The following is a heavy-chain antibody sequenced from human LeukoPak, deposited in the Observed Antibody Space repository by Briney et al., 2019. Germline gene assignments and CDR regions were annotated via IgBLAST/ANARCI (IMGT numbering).Heavy chain of an antibody. Sequence: SETLSLTCAVSGGSISSGGYSWSWIRQPPGKGLEWIGYIYHSGSTYYNPSLKSRVTISVDRSKNQFSLKLSSVTAADTAVYYCARVSGYNRSYWGQGTLVTVSS. D-gene: IGHD1-1*01. CDR2: IYHSGST. CDR1: GGSISSGGYS. V-gene: IGHV4-30-2*01. CDR3: ARVSGYNRSY. J-gene: IGHJ4*02.